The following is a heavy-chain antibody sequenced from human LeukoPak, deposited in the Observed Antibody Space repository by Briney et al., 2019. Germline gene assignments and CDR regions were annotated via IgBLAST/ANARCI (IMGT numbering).Heavy chain of an antibody. CDR2: INSDGSST. J-gene: IGHJ4*02. D-gene: IGHD6-13*01. CDR3: AKFHSSSWYAHYFDY. V-gene: IGHV3-74*01. Sequence: GSLRLSCAASGFTFSSYWMHWVRQAPGKGLVWVSRINSDGSSTSYADSVKGRFTISRDNAKNTLYLQMNSLRAEDTAVYYCAKFHSSSWYAHYFDYWGQGTLVTVSS. CDR1: GFTFSSYW.